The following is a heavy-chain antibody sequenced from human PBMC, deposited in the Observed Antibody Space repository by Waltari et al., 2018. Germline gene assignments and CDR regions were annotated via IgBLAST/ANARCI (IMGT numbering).Heavy chain of an antibody. CDR3: VRHARTTSGGKHFDH. Sequence: LQLQESGPGLVKASETLSLTCTVSGDSISSSSYYCGWVRQPPGKGLEWIGNMYYSGSTYYNPSLKSRVTISGDTSKSQFSLKLSSVTAADTSMYYCVRHARTTSGGKHFDHWGQGMLVTVSP. CDR2: MYYSGST. CDR1: GDSISSSSYY. D-gene: IGHD2-15*01. V-gene: IGHV4-39*01. J-gene: IGHJ4*02.